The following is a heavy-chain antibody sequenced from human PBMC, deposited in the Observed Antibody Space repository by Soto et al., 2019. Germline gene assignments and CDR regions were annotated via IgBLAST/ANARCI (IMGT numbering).Heavy chain of an antibody. D-gene: IGHD3-9*01. J-gene: IGHJ6*02. CDR1: GFTLSSYD. Sequence: EVQLVESGGGLVQPGGSLRLSCAASGFTLSSYDIHWVRQATGEGLAWVSGIGRGGDRHYADSVKGRFIISREDGKSSLYLQMNNLMVGDTAVYYCTRKTPPTGMEVWGQGDTVTVPS. CDR3: TRKTPPTGMEV. V-gene: IGHV3-13*01. CDR2: IGRGGDR.